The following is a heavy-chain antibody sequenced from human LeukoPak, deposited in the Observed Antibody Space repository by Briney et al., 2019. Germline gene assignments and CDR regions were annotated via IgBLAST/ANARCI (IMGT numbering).Heavy chain of an antibody. D-gene: IGHD4-17*01. V-gene: IGHV1-18*01. J-gene: IGHJ4*02. CDR3: ARGHGDYSEDYFDS. CDR2: ISPYNGNT. CDR1: GYTFTRYG. Sequence: ASVKVSCKASGYTFTRYGISGVRQAPGQGLEWIGWISPYNGNTNYAQNLQARVTMTTDTSPTTAYMDLRSLRSDDTAVYYCARGHGDYSEDYFDSWGQGTLVTVSS.